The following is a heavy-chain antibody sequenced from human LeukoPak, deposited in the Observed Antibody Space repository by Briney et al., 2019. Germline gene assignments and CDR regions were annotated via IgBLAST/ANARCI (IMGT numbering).Heavy chain of an antibody. CDR1: GFTFSTYW. CDR2: INGDGSTT. CDR3: AEAASVRGVSY. D-gene: IGHD3-10*01. J-gene: IGHJ4*01. Sequence: PGGSLGLSCAASGFTFSTYWMHWVRQAPGKGPLWVSHINGDGSTTNYADSVKGRFTISRDNAKNTLYLQMNSLRAEDTAVYYCAEAASVRGVSYWGHGTLVTVSS. V-gene: IGHV3-74*01.